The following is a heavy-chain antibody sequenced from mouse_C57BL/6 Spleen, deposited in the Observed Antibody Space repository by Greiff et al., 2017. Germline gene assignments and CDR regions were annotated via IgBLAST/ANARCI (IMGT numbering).Heavy chain of an antibody. CDR3: ARSRYYGSSYIGFDY. V-gene: IGHV1-72*01. CDR2: IDPNSGAP. J-gene: IGHJ2*01. Sequence: QVQLQQPGAELVKPGASVKLSCKASGYTFTSSWMHWVKQRPGRGLEWIGRIDPNSGAPKYNENFKSEATLTVDKPSSTAYMQLSSLTSEDSAVYYCARSRYYGSSYIGFDYWGQGTTLTVSS. D-gene: IGHD1-1*01. CDR1: GYTFTSSW.